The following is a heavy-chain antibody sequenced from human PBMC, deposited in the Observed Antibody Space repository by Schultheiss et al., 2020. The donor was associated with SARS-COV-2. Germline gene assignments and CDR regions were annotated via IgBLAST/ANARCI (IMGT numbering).Heavy chain of an antibody. CDR2: IQHSGNT. D-gene: IGHD3-22*01. V-gene: IGHV4-59*04. J-gene: IGHJ3*02. Sequence: SETLSLTCTVSGGSISSYYWSWIRQPPGKGLEWIGEIQHSGNTKYNPSLKSRVTMSVDTSKNQFSLKLNSVTAADTAVYYCARITMIVVVTTHHDAFDIWGQGTMVTVSS. CDR3: ARITMIVVVTTHHDAFDI. CDR1: GGSISSYY.